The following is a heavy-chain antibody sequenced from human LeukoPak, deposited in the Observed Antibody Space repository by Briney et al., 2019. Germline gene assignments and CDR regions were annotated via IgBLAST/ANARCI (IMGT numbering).Heavy chain of an antibody. D-gene: IGHD6-19*01. V-gene: IGHV3-9*01. Sequence: PGGSLGLSCAASGFTFDDYAMHWVRQAPGKGLEWVSGISWNSGSIGYADSVKGRFTISRDNAKNSLYLQMNSLRAEDTALYYCAKDHSEIYSSGSYDYWGQGTLVTVSS. CDR3: AKDHSEIYSSGSYDY. J-gene: IGHJ4*02. CDR2: ISWNSGSI. CDR1: GFTFDDYA.